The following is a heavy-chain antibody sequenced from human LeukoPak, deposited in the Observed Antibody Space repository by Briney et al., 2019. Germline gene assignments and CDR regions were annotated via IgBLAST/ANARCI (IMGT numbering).Heavy chain of an antibody. J-gene: IGHJ6*03. CDR3: ATQWSVGGPTWNYMDV. CDR1: GFTFSNYA. CDR2: ISGGGDTT. V-gene: IGHV3-23*01. Sequence: GGSLRLSCAASGFTFSNYAMTWVRQAPGKGLEWVSAISGGGDTTHYADSVKGRFTISRDNSKNMLYLQVDSLRAEDTAVYYCATQWSVGGPTWNYMDVWGKGTTVTVSS. D-gene: IGHD2-15*01.